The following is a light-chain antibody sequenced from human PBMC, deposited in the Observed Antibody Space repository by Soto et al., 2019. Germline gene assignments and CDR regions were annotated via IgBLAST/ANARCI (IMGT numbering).Light chain of an antibody. V-gene: IGKV3-15*01. CDR1: QSISDT. Sequence: EIVMTQSPATLSVSPGERATLSCRASQSISDTLAWYQQKPGQAPTLLIYGASTRVTGIPARFSGSGSGTDFTLAISSLQSEDFAVYYCQQYDNWPWTFGQGTKVESK. CDR3: QQYDNWPWT. CDR2: GAS. J-gene: IGKJ1*01.